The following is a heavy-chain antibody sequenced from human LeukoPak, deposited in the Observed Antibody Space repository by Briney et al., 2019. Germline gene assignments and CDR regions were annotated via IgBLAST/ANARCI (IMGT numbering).Heavy chain of an antibody. CDR3: AKDLVVKGMDV. CDR1: GFTFSKYW. D-gene: IGHD2-15*01. V-gene: IGHV3-74*01. Sequence: GGSLRLSCGASGFTFSKYWMHWVRQAPGKGLVWVSRINSDGSWTSYADSVKGRFTISRDNAKNTLYLQMNSLRAEDTAVYYCAKDLVVKGMDVWGKGTTVTVSS. J-gene: IGHJ6*04. CDR2: INSDGSWT.